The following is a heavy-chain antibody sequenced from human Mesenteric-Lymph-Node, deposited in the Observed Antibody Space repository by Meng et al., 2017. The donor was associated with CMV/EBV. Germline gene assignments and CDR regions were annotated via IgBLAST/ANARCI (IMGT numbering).Heavy chain of an antibody. Sequence: GESLKISCAAAGFTFSNYAMRWVRQAPGQGLEWVSAISGSGGSTYYADSVQGRFTISRDNSKNTLYLQMNSLRAEDTAVYYCAKSGDGFLYMTTVTTFSFDYWGQGTLVTVSS. V-gene: IGHV3-23*01. CDR3: AKSGDGFLYMTTVTTFSFDY. CDR2: ISGSGGST. D-gene: IGHD4-11*01. CDR1: GFTFSNYA. J-gene: IGHJ4*02.